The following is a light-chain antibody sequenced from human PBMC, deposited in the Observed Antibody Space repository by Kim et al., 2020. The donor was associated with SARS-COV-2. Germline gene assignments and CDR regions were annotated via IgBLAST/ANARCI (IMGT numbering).Light chain of an antibody. CDR2: VNN. V-gene: IGLV1-40*01. CDR1: PSNLGADSD. J-gene: IGLJ3*02. CDR3: QSYDSNLSGWV. Sequence: QSVLTQPPSVSGAPGQRVTISCTGTPSNLGADSDVHWYQHLPGSAPKLLIYVNNNRASGVSDRFSGSKSATSASLAITGLHADDEGDYYCQSYDSNLSGWVFGGGTQLTVL.